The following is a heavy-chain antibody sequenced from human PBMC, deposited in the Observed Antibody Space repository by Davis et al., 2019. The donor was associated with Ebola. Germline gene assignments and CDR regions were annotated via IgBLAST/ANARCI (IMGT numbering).Heavy chain of an antibody. CDR2: ISYDGSNK. CDR3: ARAVYSSSSGLAY. D-gene: IGHD6-6*01. CDR1: GFTFSSYA. V-gene: IGHV3-30-3*01. Sequence: PGGSLRLSCAASGFTFSSYAMHWVRQAPGKGLEWVAVISYDGSNKYYADSVKGRFTISRDNSKNTLYLQMNSLRAEDTAVYFCARAVYSSSSGLAYWGQGTLVTVSS. J-gene: IGHJ4*02.